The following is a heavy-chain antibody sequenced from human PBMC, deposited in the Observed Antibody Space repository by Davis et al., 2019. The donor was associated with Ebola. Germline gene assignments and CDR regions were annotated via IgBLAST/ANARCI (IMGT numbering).Heavy chain of an antibody. V-gene: IGHV3-33*01. J-gene: IGHJ4*02. D-gene: IGHD3-16*01. Sequence: GGSLRLSCAASGFTFSSYGMHWVRQAPGKGLEWVAVIWSDGSNKYYADSVTGRFTISRDNSKNTLYLQMNSLRAEETAVYYCARDGAYLITFLYYFDYWGQGTLVTVSS. CDR2: IWSDGSNK. CDR1: GFTFSSYG. CDR3: ARDGAYLITFLYYFDY.